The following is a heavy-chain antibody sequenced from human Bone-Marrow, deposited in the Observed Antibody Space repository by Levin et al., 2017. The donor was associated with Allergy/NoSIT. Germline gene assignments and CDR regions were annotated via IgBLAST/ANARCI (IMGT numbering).Heavy chain of an antibody. CDR3: AREGDDYYGSGGFYRPLGY. D-gene: IGHD3-10*01. CDR2: INTNTGTP. J-gene: IGHJ4*02. V-gene: IGHV7-4-1*02. CDR1: GYTFSNYA. Sequence: EASVKVSCKASGYTFSNYALNWVRQAPGQGLEWMGWINTNTGTPTYAQGFTGRFVFSSDTSVSTAFLQISSLKTEDTAVYFCAREGDDYYGSGGFYRPLGYWGQGAPVTVSS.